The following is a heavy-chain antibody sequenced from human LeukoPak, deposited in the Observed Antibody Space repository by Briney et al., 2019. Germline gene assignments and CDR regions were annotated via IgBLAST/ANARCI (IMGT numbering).Heavy chain of an antibody. CDR3: ARDPYSGGYGNYYYYYMDV. CDR2: IKGDGSNK. V-gene: IGHV3-7*01. D-gene: IGHD1-26*01. Sequence: GGSLRLSCAASGFTFSSYWMTWVRQAPGKGLEWVANIKGDGSNKNYADSVKGRFTISRDNARNSLYLQMNSLRAEDTAVYYCARDPYSGGYGNYYYYYMDVWGKGTTVTVSS. CDR1: GFTFSSYW. J-gene: IGHJ6*03.